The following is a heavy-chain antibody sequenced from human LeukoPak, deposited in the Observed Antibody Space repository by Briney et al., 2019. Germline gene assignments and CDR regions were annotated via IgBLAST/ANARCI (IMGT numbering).Heavy chain of an antibody. CDR1: GYTFTSYG. Sequence: ASVKVSCKASGYTFTSYGISWVRQAPGQGLEWMGWISAYNGNTNYAQKLQGRVTMTTDTSTSTAYMELRSLRSDDTAVYYCARLNSLSSSWDYFDYWGQGTLVTVSS. V-gene: IGHV1-18*01. CDR2: ISAYNGNT. D-gene: IGHD6-13*01. CDR3: ARLNSLSSSWDYFDY. J-gene: IGHJ4*02.